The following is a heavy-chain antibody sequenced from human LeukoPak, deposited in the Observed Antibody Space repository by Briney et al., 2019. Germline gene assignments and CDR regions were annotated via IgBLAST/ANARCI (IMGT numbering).Heavy chain of an antibody. J-gene: IGHJ4*02. CDR1: GFTFSSYA. D-gene: IGHD3-9*01. CDR3: VKGPGNYDILTGYLFDY. Sequence: GGSLRLSCAASGFTFSSYAMSWVRQAPGKGLEWVSAISGSGGSTYYADSVEGRFTISRDNSKNTLYLQMNSLRAEDTAVYYCVKGPGNYDILTGYLFDYWGQGTLVTVSS. V-gene: IGHV3-23*01. CDR2: ISGSGGST.